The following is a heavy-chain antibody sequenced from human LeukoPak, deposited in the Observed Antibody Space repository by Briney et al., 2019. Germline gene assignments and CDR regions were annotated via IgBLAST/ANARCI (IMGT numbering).Heavy chain of an antibody. D-gene: IGHD6-19*01. Sequence: GGSLRLSCAASGFTFSSYAMSSVRQAPGKGLEWVSAISGSGGSTYYADSVKGRFTISRDNSKNTLYLQMNSLRADATAGYYCATPWGGSGWYAYYWGQGTLVTVSS. J-gene: IGHJ4*02. CDR3: ATPWGGSGWYAYY. V-gene: IGHV3-23*01. CDR2: ISGSGGST. CDR1: GFTFSSYA.